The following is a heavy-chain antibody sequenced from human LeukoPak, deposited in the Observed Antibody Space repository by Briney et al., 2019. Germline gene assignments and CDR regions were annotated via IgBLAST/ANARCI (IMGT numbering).Heavy chain of an antibody. CDR1: GFTFRDYY. D-gene: IGHD1-1*01. CDR3: ATTVEATGQSFY. CDR2: ISSSGSTI. J-gene: IGHJ4*02. Sequence: PGGSLRLSCAASGFTFRDYYMSWIRQAPGKGLEWVSYISSSGSTIYYADSVKGRFTISRDNAKNSLYLQMNSLRAEDTAVYYCATTVEATGQSFYWGQGTLVSVSP. V-gene: IGHV3-11*04.